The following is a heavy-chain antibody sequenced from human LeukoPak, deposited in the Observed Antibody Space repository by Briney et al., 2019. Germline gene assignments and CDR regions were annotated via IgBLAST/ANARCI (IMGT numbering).Heavy chain of an antibody. J-gene: IGHJ4*02. CDR1: GGSFSGYY. CDR2: IYYSGST. D-gene: IGHD6-13*01. V-gene: IGHV4-34*01. CDR3: ARGGSSWYFDY. Sequence: SETLSLTCAVYGGSFSGYYWSWIRQPPGKGLEWIGSIYYSGSTYYNPSLKSRVTISVDTSKNQFSLKLSSVTAADTAVYYCARGGSSWYFDYWGQGTLVTVSS.